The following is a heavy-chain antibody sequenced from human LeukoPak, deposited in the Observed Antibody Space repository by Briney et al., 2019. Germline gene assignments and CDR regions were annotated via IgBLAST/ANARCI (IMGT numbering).Heavy chain of an antibody. D-gene: IGHD4-17*01. J-gene: IGHJ5*02. V-gene: IGHV4-39*07. CDR1: GGSISSSSYY. CDR2: IYYSGST. Sequence: PSETLSLTCTVSGGSISSSSYYWGWIRQPPGKGLEWIGSIYYSGSTYYNPSLKSRVTISVDTSKNQFSLKLSSVTAADTAVYYCARAMTTVTTWGLNWFDPWGQGTLVTVSS. CDR3: ARAMTTVTTWGLNWFDP.